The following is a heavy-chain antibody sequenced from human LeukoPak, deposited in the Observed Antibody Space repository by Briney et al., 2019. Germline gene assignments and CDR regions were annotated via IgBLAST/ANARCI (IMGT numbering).Heavy chain of an antibody. D-gene: IGHD3-16*02. J-gene: IGHJ4*02. CDR1: GFTFSSNA. CDR2: ISGRGSTT. Sequence: PGGPLRLSCAASGFTFSSNAMSWVRQAPGKGLEWVSEISGRGSTTYYADSVKGRFTISRDNSKNTLYLQMNSLRAEDTAVYYCAKEVSRLGELSLDYWGQGTLVTVSS. CDR3: AKEVSRLGELSLDY. V-gene: IGHV3-23*01.